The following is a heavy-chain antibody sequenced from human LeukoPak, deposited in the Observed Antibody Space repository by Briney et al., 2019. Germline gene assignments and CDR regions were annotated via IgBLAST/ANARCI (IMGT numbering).Heavy chain of an antibody. CDR1: GGSISSYY. CDR2: IYYSGST. Sequence: PSETLSLTCTVSGGSISSYYWSWIRQPPGKGLEWIGYIYYSGSTNYNPSLKSRVTISVDTSKNQVSLKLSSVTAADTAVYFCARLLWFGETHYYMDVWGKGTTVTISS. CDR3: ARLLWFGETHYYMDV. D-gene: IGHD3-10*01. V-gene: IGHV4-59*01. J-gene: IGHJ6*03.